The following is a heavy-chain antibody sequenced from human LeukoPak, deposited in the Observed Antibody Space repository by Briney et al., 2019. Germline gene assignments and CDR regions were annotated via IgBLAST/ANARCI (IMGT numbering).Heavy chain of an antibody. CDR2: MYYSVST. CDR1: GGSISNDY. D-gene: IGHD2-2*01. V-gene: IGHV4-59*08. Sequence: SETLSLTCTVSGGSISNDYWSWIRQPPGKGLEWIGYMYYSVSTNYNSSLKSRVTISVDTSKNQFSLKLSSVTAADTAVYYCATHWGGYCSSTSCPRHDAFDIWGQGTMVTVSS. J-gene: IGHJ3*02. CDR3: ATHWGGYCSSTSCPRHDAFDI.